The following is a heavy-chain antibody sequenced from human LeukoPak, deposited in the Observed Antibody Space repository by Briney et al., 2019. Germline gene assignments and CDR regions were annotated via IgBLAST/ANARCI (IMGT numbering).Heavy chain of an antibody. CDR3: AKGSSPSRPYYFDY. Sequence: PGGSLRLSCAASGFTFSSYAMSWVRQAPGKGLEWVSAITDSGGDTYHADSVKGRFTISRDNSKDTLYLQMNSLRVEGTALYFCAKGSSPSRPYYFDYWGQGTLVTVSS. CDR1: GFTFSSYA. V-gene: IGHV3-23*01. J-gene: IGHJ4*02. CDR2: ITDSGGDT. D-gene: IGHD6-6*01.